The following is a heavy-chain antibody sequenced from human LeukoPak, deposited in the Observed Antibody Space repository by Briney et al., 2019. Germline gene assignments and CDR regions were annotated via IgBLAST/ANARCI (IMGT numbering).Heavy chain of an antibody. Sequence: PGGSLRLSCAASGFTFSSYSMNWVRQAPGKGLEWVSSISSSSSYIYYADSVKGRFTISRDNAKNSLYLQMNSLRAEDTAVYYCAKDLPSYSSSSKIDYWGQGTLVTVSS. V-gene: IGHV3-21*01. CDR3: AKDLPSYSSSSKIDY. CDR1: GFTFSSYS. J-gene: IGHJ4*02. CDR2: ISSSSSYI. D-gene: IGHD6-6*01.